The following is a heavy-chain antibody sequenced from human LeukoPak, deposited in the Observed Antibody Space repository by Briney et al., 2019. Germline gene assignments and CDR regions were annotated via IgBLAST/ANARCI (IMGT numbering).Heavy chain of an antibody. CDR2: INANSGGT. J-gene: IGHJ4*02. CDR3: ARFDFGVVIIDH. D-gene: IGHD3-3*01. V-gene: IGHV1-2*02. CDR1: GFIFTGYY. Sequence: ASVRVSCKASGFIFTGYYVHWVRQAPGQGLEWMGCINANSGGTNYAQKLQGRVTMTTDTSTSTAYMELRSLRSDDTAVYYCARFDFGVVIIDHWGQGTLVTVSS.